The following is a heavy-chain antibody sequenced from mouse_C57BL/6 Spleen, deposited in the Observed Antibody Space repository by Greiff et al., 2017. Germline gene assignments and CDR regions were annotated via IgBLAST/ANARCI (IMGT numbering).Heavy chain of an antibody. CDR1: GYTFTSYW. J-gene: IGHJ1*03. CDR3: ARSYSNYVGFDV. CDR2: IDPSDSYT. V-gene: IGHV1-69*01. Sequence: QVQLKQPGAELVMPGASVKLSCKASGYTFTSYWMHWVKQRPGQGLEWIGEIDPSDSYTNYNQKFKGKSTLTVDKSSSTAYMQLSSLTSEDSAVYYCARSYSNYVGFDVWGTGTTVTVSS. D-gene: IGHD2-5*01.